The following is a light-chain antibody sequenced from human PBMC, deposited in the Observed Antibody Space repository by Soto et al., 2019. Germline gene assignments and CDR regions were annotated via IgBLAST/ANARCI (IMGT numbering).Light chain of an antibody. CDR3: QQYDDWPPLT. CDR2: SAS. CDR1: QSVSSN. V-gene: IGKV3-15*01. J-gene: IGKJ4*01. Sequence: EIVMTQSPATLSVSPGERVTLSCRASQSVSSNLAWYQQRPGQAPRVLIYSASRRATGIPSRFSGSGSGTEFTLTISSLQSDDSAVYYCQQYDDWPPLTFGGGTKVEIK.